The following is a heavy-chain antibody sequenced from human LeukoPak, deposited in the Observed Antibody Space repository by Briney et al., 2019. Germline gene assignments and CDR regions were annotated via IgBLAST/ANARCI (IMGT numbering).Heavy chain of an antibody. CDR1: GGSISSSSYY. CDR3: ARQTVTPDDAFDI. CDR2: IYYSGST. D-gene: IGHD1-14*01. V-gene: IGHV4-39*01. Sequence: SETLSLTCTVSGGSISSSSYYWGWIRQPPGKGLEWIGSIYYSGSTYYNPSLKSRVTISVDTSKNQFSLKLNSVTAADTAVYYCARQTVTPDDAFDIWGQGTMVTVSS. J-gene: IGHJ3*02.